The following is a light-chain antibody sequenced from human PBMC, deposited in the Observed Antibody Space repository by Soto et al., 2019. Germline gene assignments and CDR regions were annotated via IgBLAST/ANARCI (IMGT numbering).Light chain of an antibody. CDR2: AAS. Sequence: DIQMTQSPSSLSASVGDRVTITCRASQTISSHLNWYQQKPGKAPELLIYAASSLQSGVPSRFSGGGSGTDFTLTISSLQPEDFATYYCQQSYNTLLTFGPGTKLDI. V-gene: IGKV1-39*01. CDR3: QQSYNTLLT. J-gene: IGKJ3*01. CDR1: QTISSH.